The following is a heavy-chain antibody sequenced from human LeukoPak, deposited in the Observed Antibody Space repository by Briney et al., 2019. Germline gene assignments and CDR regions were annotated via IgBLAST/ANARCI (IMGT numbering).Heavy chain of an antibody. CDR2: ISAYNGNT. D-gene: IGHD6-13*01. Sequence: ASVKVSCKASGYTFTSYGISWVRQAPGQGLEWMGWISAYNGNTNNAQKLQGRVTMTTDTSTSTAYMELRSLRSDDTAVYYCAREGIAAADYNWFDPWGQGTLVTVSS. CDR3: AREGIAAADYNWFDP. CDR1: GYTFTSYG. J-gene: IGHJ5*02. V-gene: IGHV1-18*01.